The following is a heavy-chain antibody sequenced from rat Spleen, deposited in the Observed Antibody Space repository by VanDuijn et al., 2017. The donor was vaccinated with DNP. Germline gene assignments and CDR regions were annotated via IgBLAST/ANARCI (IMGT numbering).Heavy chain of an antibody. D-gene: IGHD1-11*01. CDR1: GFTFSNYG. J-gene: IGHJ2*01. CDR2: ISYDGGTT. V-gene: IGHV5S13*01. Sequence: EVQLVESGGGLVQPGRSLKLSCAASGFTFSNYGLHWIRQAPTKGLEWVAYISYDGGTTYYGDSVKGRFTISRDNAENTLYLQMYSLRSEDMATYYCVRWDYGIYGFDYWGQGVMVTVSS. CDR3: VRWDYGIYGFDY.